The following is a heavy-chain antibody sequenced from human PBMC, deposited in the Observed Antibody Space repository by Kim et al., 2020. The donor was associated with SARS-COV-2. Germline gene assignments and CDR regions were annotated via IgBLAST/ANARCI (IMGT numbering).Heavy chain of an antibody. J-gene: IGHJ4*02. CDR3: ARIRGYDYFFDY. CDR1: GGSFSGYY. D-gene: IGHD5-12*01. Sequence: SETLSLTCAVYGGSFSGYYWSWIRQPPGKGLEWIGEINHSGSTNYNPSLKSRVTISVDTSKNQFSLKLSSVTAADTAVYYCARIRGYDYFFDYWCQGTLV. V-gene: IGHV4-34*01. CDR2: INHSGST.